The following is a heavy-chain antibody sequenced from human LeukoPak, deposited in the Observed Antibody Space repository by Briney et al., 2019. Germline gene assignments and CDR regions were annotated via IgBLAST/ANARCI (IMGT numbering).Heavy chain of an antibody. J-gene: IGHJ5*02. D-gene: IGHD2-21*02. Sequence: GGSLRLPCAASGFAFSTYWMHWVRQAPGKGLVWVSRIDSDGTRTTYADSVKGRFTISRDNAKNTLYLQMNSLRVEDTAVYYCARSPNCGGDCSWGQGTLVTVSS. CDR3: ARSPNCGGDCS. V-gene: IGHV3-74*01. CDR1: GFAFSTYW. CDR2: IDSDGTRT.